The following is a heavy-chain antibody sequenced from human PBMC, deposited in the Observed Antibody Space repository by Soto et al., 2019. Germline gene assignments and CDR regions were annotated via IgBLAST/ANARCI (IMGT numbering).Heavy chain of an antibody. CDR1: GYSFTSYW. V-gene: IGHV5-51*01. D-gene: IGHD5-18*01. CDR3: ARHPGGVDTAMVTGGMDV. J-gene: IGHJ6*02. Sequence: GESLKISCKGSGYSFTSYWIGWVRQMPGKGLEWMGIIYPGDSDTRYSTSFQGQVTISADKSISTAYLQWSSLKASDTAMYYCARHPGGVDTAMVTGGMDVWGQGTTVTVSS. CDR2: IYPGDSDT.